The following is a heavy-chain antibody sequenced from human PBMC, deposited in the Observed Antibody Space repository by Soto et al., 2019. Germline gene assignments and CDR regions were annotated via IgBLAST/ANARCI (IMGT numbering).Heavy chain of an antibody. CDR2: INSDGGST. Sequence: EVQLVESGGGLVQPGGSLRLSCTASGFTFSSYWMHWVRQAPGKGLVWVSRINSDGGSTSYADSVKGRFTISRDNAKNTVHLQMNSLRVEDTAVHYCARGIKNYYGVDVWGQGTTVPVSS. J-gene: IGHJ6*02. CDR1: GFTFSSYW. D-gene: IGHD2-15*01. V-gene: IGHV3-74*01. CDR3: ARGIKNYYGVDV.